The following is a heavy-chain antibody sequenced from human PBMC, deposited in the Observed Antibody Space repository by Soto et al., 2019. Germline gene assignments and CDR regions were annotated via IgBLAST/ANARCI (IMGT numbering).Heavy chain of an antibody. CDR3: AREPSTYYDFWSGYYTGRGFDY. V-gene: IGHV1-18*01. Sequence: QVQLMQSGAEVKKPGASVKVSCKASGYTFTSYGISWVRQAPGQGLEWMGWISAYNGNTNYAQKLQGRVTMTTDTSTSTAYMELRSLRSDDTAVYYCAREPSTYYDFWSGYYTGRGFDYWGQGTLVTVSS. CDR2: ISAYNGNT. D-gene: IGHD3-3*01. J-gene: IGHJ4*02. CDR1: GYTFTSYG.